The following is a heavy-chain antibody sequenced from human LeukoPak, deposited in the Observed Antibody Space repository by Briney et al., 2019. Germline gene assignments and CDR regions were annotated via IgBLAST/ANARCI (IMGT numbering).Heavy chain of an antibody. V-gene: IGHV4-4*09. D-gene: IGHD2/OR15-2a*01. Sequence: SETLSLTCSVSGGSIGSYYWSWIRQPPGQGLEWIGYIFNSGTTYYIPSLRSRVIISLDTSKNQFSLKMSSVTAADTAVYFCADTYGNWGQGTLVTVSS. CDR1: GGSIGSYY. J-gene: IGHJ4*02. CDR2: IFNSGTT. CDR3: ADTYGN.